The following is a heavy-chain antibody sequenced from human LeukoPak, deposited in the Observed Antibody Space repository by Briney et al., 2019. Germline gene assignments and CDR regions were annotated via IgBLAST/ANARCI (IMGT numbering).Heavy chain of an antibody. V-gene: IGHV1-18*01. J-gene: IGHJ4*02. CDR2: FSTYNGNT. CDR1: GYTFTSYG. CDR3: ARNYDMLAGYTGIDY. D-gene: IGHD3-9*01. Sequence: ASVKISCTASGYTFTSYGISWVRQAPGQGLEWMGWFSTYNGNTNYAQKFPGTVTMTTDTSTSTAYMELWRLRADDTAEDYCARNYDMLAGYTGIDYWGQGTLVTVSS.